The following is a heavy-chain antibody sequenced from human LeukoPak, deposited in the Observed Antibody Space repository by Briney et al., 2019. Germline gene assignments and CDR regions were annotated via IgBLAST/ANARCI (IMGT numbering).Heavy chain of an antibody. J-gene: IGHJ3*01. CDR2: ISYDGSRI. D-gene: IGHD3-3*01. CDR3: ARESGWGLPHAFDF. Sequence: GGSLRLSCAASGFTFSSYPLHWVRQAPGKGLEWVTLISYDGSRIYYADSVKGRFTISRDNSKNTLYLQMNSLRAEDTAVYYCARESGWGLPHAFDFWGQGTMVTVSS. CDR1: GFTFSSYP. V-gene: IGHV3-30-3*01.